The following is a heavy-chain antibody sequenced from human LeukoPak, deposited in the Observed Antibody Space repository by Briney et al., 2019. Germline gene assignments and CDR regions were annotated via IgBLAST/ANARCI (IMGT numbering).Heavy chain of an antibody. V-gene: IGHV4-59*12. CDR3: AKEVLGP. CDR1: GGSISTYY. CDR2: IYHSGST. J-gene: IGHJ5*02. Sequence: SETLSLTCTVSGGSISTYYWSWIRQPPGKGLEWIGYIYHSGSTNYNPSLKSRVTISVDTSKNQFSLKLRSVTAADTAVYYCAKEVLGPWGQGTLVTVSS. D-gene: IGHD7-27*01.